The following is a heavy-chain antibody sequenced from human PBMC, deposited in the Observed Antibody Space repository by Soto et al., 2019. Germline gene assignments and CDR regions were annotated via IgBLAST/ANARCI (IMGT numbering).Heavy chain of an antibody. V-gene: IGHV3-30-3*01. J-gene: IGHJ4*02. CDR1: GFTFSSYA. CDR2: ISYDGSNK. Sequence: PGGSLRLSCAASGFTFSSYAMHWVRQAPGKGLEWVAVISYDGSNKYYADSVKGRFTISRDNSKNTLYLQMNSLRAEDTAVYYCAREEVYYDFWSTASYFDYWGQGTLVTVSS. CDR3: AREEVYYDFWSTASYFDY. D-gene: IGHD3-3*01.